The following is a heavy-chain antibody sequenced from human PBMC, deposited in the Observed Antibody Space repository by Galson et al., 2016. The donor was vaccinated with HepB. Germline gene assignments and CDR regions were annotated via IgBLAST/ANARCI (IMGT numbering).Heavy chain of an antibody. CDR3: ARGTLGTTATMAFDY. CDR1: GASISNDYW. V-gene: IGHV4-4*02. D-gene: IGHD1-26*01. J-gene: IGHJ4*02. Sequence: ETLSLTCAVSGASISNDYWWSWVRQSPEKGFEWLGEIYQTGTANYNPSFTRRATISVDTSKNQISLRLDSVTAAATAVYYCARGTLGTTATMAFDYWGQGTLVSVSS. CDR2: IYQTGTA.